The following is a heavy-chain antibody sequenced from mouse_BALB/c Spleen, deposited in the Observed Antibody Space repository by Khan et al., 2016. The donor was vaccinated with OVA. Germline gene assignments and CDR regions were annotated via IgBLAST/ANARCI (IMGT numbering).Heavy chain of an antibody. V-gene: IGHV3-2*02. CDR3: ARIYGGDFDY. Sequence: EVQLQESGPGLVKPSQSLSLTCTVTGYSITSDYAWNWIRQFPGNKLEWMGHISYSGNTKYNPSLKSRISITRETSKNQFFLQLNSVTTEDTATYYCARIYGGDFDYWGQGTTPTVSS. J-gene: IGHJ2*01. CDR2: ISYSGNT. CDR1: GYSITSDYA. D-gene: IGHD1-1*01.